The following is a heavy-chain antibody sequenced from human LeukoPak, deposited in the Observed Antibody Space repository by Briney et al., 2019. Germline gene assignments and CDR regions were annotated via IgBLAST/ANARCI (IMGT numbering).Heavy chain of an antibody. J-gene: IGHJ4*02. V-gene: IGHV4-39*01. CDR3: ARGRVTVVREDFDY. D-gene: IGHD4-23*01. CDR2: IYYSGST. CDR1: AGSISSSSYS. Sequence: PSETLSLTCTVSAGSISSSSYSWGWIRQPPGKGLEWIGSIYYSGSTYYNPSLKSRVTISVDTSKNQLSLKLSSVTAADTAVYYCARGRVTVVREDFDYWGQGTLVTVSS.